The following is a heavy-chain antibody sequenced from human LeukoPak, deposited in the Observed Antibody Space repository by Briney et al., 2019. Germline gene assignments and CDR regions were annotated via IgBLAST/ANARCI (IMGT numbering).Heavy chain of an antibody. CDR1: GFTFSSYA. CDR3: AKEALYGSGSYHRTYYYMDV. V-gene: IGHV3-23*01. D-gene: IGHD3-10*01. J-gene: IGHJ6*03. Sequence: GGSLRLSCAASGFTFSSYAMSWVRQAPGKGLEWVSAISGSGGSTYYADSVKGRFTISRDNSKNTLYLQMNSLRAEDTAVYYCAKEALYGSGSYHRTYYYMDVWGKGTTVTVSS. CDR2: ISGSGGST.